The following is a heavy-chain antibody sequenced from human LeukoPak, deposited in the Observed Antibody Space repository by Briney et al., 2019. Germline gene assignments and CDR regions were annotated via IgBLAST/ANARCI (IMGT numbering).Heavy chain of an antibody. D-gene: IGHD6-13*01. CDR1: GYTFTSYY. Sequence: ASVKVSCKASGYTFTSYYMHWVRQAPGQGLEWMGIINPSGGSTSYAQKFQGRVTMTSDTYKSTVYMELRSLRSEDTAVYYCARTPGYSSTWYWFDPWGQGTLVTVSS. CDR2: INPSGGST. CDR3: ARTPGYSSTWYWFDP. J-gene: IGHJ5*02. V-gene: IGHV1-46*01.